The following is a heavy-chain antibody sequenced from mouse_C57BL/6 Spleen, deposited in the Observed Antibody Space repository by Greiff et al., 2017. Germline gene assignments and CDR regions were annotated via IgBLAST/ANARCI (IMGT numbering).Heavy chain of an antibody. V-gene: IGHV1-42*01. D-gene: IGHD2-3*01. CDR1: GYSFTGYY. CDR3: ARDDGSLMDY. CDR2: INPSTGGT. J-gene: IGHJ4*01. Sequence: EVQLQQSGPELVKPGASVKISCKASGYSFTGYYMNWVKQSPEKSLEWIGEINPSTGGTTYNQKFKAKATLTVDKSSSTAYMQLKGLTSEDSAVYYCARDDGSLMDYWGQGTSVTVSS.